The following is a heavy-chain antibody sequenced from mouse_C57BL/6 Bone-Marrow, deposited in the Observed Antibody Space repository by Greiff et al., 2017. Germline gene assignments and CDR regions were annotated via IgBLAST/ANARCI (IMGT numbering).Heavy chain of an antibody. CDR2: IHPGSDGT. D-gene: IGHD1-1*01. J-gene: IGHJ1*03. CDR1: GYAFTNYS. Sequence: VQLQQSGAELVRPGTSVKVSCKASGYAFTNYSIEWVKQKPGQSLEWIGVIHPGSDGTNYNEKFKGKATLTAAKSSSTAYMHLSSLTSEDSAVYFCASITAVPYFDVWGTGTTVTVSS. V-gene: IGHV1-54*01. CDR3: ASITAVPYFDV.